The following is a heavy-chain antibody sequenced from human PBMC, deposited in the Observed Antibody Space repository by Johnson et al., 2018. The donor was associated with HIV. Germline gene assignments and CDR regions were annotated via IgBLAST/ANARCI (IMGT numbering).Heavy chain of an antibody. V-gene: IGHV3-43D*03. CDR3: AKDSDAFYYGSGDAFDI. D-gene: IGHD3-10*01. CDR1: GFTFDDYA. Sequence: VQLVESGGGLVQPGGSLRLSCAASGFTFDDYAMHWVRQPPGKGLEWVSLISWDGETYYADSMKGRFTISRDSSKQSLYLQMNSLRPEDTALYFCAKDSDAFYYGSGDAFDIWGRGTLVTVSS. CDR2: ISWDGET. J-gene: IGHJ3*02.